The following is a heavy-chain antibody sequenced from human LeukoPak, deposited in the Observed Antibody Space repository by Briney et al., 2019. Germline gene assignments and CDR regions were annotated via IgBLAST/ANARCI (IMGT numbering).Heavy chain of an antibody. D-gene: IGHD5-12*01. CDR1: GFTFSSYW. Sequence: GGSLRLSCAASGFTFSSYWMSWVRQAPGKRLEWVANIKQDGSEKYYVDSVKGRFTISRDNAKNSLYLQMNSLRAEDTAVYYCARELKATIAIYYYYYGMDVWGQGTTVTVSS. CDR3: ARELKATIAIYYYYYGMDV. V-gene: IGHV3-7*01. CDR2: IKQDGSEK. J-gene: IGHJ6*02.